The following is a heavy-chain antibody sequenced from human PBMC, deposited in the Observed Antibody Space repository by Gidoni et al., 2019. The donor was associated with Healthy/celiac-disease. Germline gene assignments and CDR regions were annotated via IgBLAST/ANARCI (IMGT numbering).Heavy chain of an antibody. CDR2: INPSGGKT. CDR1: GYTFTNYY. V-gene: IGHV1-46*01. CDR3: ARDGARIAAAGSPIHNWFDP. J-gene: IGHJ5*02. Sequence: QVQLVQSGAEVKKPGASVKVSCKASGYTFTNYYMHWVRQAPGQGLEWMGIINPSGGKTSDAQKFQGRVTMTRDTATSTVYMELSSLRSEDTAVYYCARDGARIAAAGSPIHNWFDPWGQGTLVTVSS. D-gene: IGHD6-13*01.